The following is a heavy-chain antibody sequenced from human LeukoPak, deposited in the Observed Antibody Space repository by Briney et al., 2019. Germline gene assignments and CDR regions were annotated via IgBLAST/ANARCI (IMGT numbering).Heavy chain of an antibody. D-gene: IGHD6-13*01. V-gene: IGHV1-2*02. CDR3: ARVQYSSRHDAFDI. CDR1: GYTFTGYY. CDR2: INPNSGGT. Sequence: ASVKVSCKASGYTFTGYYTHWVRQAPGQGLEWMGWINPNSGGTNYAKKFQGRVTMTRDMSTRKVYMELSSMRSEDTAVYYCARVQYSSRHDAFDIWGQGKMVTVSS. J-gene: IGHJ3*02.